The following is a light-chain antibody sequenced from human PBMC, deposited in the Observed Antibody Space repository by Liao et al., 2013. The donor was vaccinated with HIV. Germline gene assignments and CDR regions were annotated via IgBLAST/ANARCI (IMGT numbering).Light chain of an antibody. CDR2: HNS. CDR1: NIGSKS. V-gene: IGLV3-21*01. Sequence: SYVVTQSPSVSVAPGKTATMTCGGNNIGSKSVHWYQQKPGQAPVVVIDHNSDRPSGIPERISGSNSGNTASLTISKAEAGDEADYYCQLWDSSSDHPYVFGTGTQVTVL. CDR3: QLWDSSSDHPYV. J-gene: IGLJ1*01.